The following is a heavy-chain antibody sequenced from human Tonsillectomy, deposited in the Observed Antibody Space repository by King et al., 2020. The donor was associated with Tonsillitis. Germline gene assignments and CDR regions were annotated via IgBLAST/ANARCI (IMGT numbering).Heavy chain of an antibody. CDR2: INSDGSST. CDR3: ARVRSDYGQTAVDY. CDR1: GFTFSNYW. V-gene: IGHV3-74*01. D-gene: IGHD4/OR15-4a*01. Sequence: VQLVESGGGLVQPGGSLRLSCAASGFTFSNYWMHWVRQAPGKGLVWVSRINSDGSSTSYADSVKGRFTISRDNAKNTLYVQMNSLRVEDTAVYYCARVRSDYGQTAVDYWGQGTLVTVSS. J-gene: IGHJ4*02.